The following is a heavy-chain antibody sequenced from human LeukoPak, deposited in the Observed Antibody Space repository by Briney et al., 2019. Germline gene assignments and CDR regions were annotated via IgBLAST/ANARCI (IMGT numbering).Heavy chain of an antibody. J-gene: IGHJ3*02. D-gene: IGHD5-18*01. CDR1: GGSISSYY. V-gene: IGHV4-59*01. Sequence: KPSETLSLTCTVSGGSISSYYWSWIRQPPGKGLEWIGYIYYSGSTNYNPSLKSRVTISVDTSKNQFSLKLSSVTAADTAVYYCAATVTTWVGCSYGRMGDDAFDIWGQGTMVTVSS. CDR3: AATVTTWVGCSYGRMGDDAFDI. CDR2: IYYSGST.